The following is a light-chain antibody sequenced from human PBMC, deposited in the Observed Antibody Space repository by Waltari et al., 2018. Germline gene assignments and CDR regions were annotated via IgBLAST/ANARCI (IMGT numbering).Light chain of an antibody. CDR1: XXXXXXYNY. CDR2: EVX. J-gene: IGLJ2*01. V-gene: IGLV2-14*01. CDR3: XSYTSSSTXX. Sequence: QSXXTQPASXSXSPGQSITIXCXGTXXXXXXYNYVSWYQQHPGKAPKLMIYEVXNRPSGVSNRFSGSXSXXXASLTXSGLQAXXEADXYCXSYTSSSTXXXXGGTKLTVL.